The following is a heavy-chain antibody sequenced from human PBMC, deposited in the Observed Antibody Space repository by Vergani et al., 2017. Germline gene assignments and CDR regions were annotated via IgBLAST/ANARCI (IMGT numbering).Heavy chain of an antibody. J-gene: IGHJ4*02. CDR2: IRSKAYGGTT. D-gene: IGHD3-16*01. CDR1: GFTFGDYA. Sequence: EVQLVESGGGLVQPGRSLRLSCTASGFTFGDYAMSWVRQAPGKGLEWVGFIRSKAYGGTTEYAASVKGRFTISRDDSKSIAYLQMNSLKTEDTAVYYCTRRGGDYYFDYWGQGTLVTVSS. CDR3: TRRGGDYYFDY. V-gene: IGHV3-49*04.